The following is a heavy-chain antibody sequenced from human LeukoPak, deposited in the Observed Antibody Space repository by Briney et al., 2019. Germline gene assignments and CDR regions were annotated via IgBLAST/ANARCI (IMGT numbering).Heavy chain of an antibody. V-gene: IGHV4-34*01. CDR3: ARFLWFGGTNVFDY. D-gene: IGHD3-10*01. CDR2: INHSGST. CDR1: GGSFSGYY. J-gene: IGHJ4*02. Sequence: SETLSLTCAVYGGSFSGYYWSWIRQPPGKGLEWIGEINHSGSTNYNPSLKSRVTISVDTSKNQFSLKLSSVTAADTAAYYCARFLWFGGTNVFDYWGQGTLVTVPS.